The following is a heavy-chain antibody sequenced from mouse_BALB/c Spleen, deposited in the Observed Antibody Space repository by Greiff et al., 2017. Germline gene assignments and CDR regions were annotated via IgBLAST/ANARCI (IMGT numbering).Heavy chain of an antibody. CDR1: GYSITSGYY. Sequence: EESGPGLVKPSQSLSLTCSVTGYSITSGYYWNWIRQFPGNKLEWMGYISYDGSNNYNPSLKNRISITRDTSKNQFFLKLNSVTTEDTATYYCARGGGNYWYFDVWGAGTTVTVSS. V-gene: IGHV3-6*02. J-gene: IGHJ1*01. CDR2: ISYDGSN. D-gene: IGHD1-1*01. CDR3: ARGGGNYWYFDV.